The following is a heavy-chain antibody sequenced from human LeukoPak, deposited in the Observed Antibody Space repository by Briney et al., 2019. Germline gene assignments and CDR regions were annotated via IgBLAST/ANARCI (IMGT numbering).Heavy chain of an antibody. CDR3: AREDYYDSSGYPGD. D-gene: IGHD3-22*01. Sequence: GGSLRLSCAASGFTFSDYYMSWIRQAPGKGLEWVSYISSSSYTNYADSVKGRFTISRDNAKNSLYLQMNSLRAEDTAVYYCAREDYYDSSGYPGDWGQGTLVTVSS. J-gene: IGHJ4*02. CDR2: ISSSSYT. V-gene: IGHV3-11*05. CDR1: GFTFSDYY.